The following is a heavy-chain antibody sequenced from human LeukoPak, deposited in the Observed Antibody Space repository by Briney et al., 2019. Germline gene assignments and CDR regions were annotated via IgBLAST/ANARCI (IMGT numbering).Heavy chain of an antibody. CDR2: IKEDGSQK. CDR3: ARWVYLEN. J-gene: IGHJ4*02. V-gene: IGHV3-7*02. Sequence: PGGSLRLSFAGSGFTFSSHWMTWVRQAPGKGPEWVANIKEDGSQKYYVDSVKGRFIISRDNAKNSLYLQMNSLRAEDTAVYYGARWVYLENWGQGTLVTVSS. CDR1: GFTFSSHW.